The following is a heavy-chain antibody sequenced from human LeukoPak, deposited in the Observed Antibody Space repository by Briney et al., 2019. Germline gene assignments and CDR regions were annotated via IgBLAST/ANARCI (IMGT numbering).Heavy chain of an antibody. Sequence: GASVKVSCKASGGTFSSYAISWVRQAPGQGLEWMGGIIPIFGTANYAQKFQGRVTITADESTSTAYMELSSLRSEDTAVYYCARGTRIGYCTNGVCYPGGDYWGQGTLVTVSS. CDR2: IIPIFGTA. CDR3: ARGTRIGYCTNGVCYPGGDY. J-gene: IGHJ4*02. V-gene: IGHV1-69*13. CDR1: GGTFSSYA. D-gene: IGHD2-8*01.